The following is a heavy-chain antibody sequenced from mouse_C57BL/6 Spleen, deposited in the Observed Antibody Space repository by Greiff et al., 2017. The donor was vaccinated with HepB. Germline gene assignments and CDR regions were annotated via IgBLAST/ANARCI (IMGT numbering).Heavy chain of an antibody. J-gene: IGHJ4*01. D-gene: IGHD2-5*01. CDR1: GYAFSSSW. V-gene: IGHV1-82*01. CDR2: IYPGDGDT. Sequence: VQLQQSRPELVKPGASVKISCKASGYAFSSSWMNWVKQRPGKGLEWIGRIYPGDGDTNYNGKFKGKATLTADKSSSTAYMQLSSLTSEDSAVYFCAKEEFYYSNYYAMDYWGQGTSVTVSS. CDR3: AKEEFYYSNYYAMDY.